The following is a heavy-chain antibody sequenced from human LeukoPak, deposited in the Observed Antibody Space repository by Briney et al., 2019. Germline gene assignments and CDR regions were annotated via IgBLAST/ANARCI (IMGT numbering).Heavy chain of an antibody. CDR3: ARGPYYGSGSYYNVLGTKPAPRKKYNWFDP. D-gene: IGHD3-10*01. CDR2: INHSGST. Sequence: SETLSLTCAVYGGSFSGYYRSWIRQPPGKGLEWIGEINHSGSTNYNPSLKSRVTISVDTSKNQFSLKLSSVTAADTAVYYCARGPYYGSGSYYNVLGTKPAPRKKYNWFDPWGQGTLVTVSS. J-gene: IGHJ5*02. V-gene: IGHV4-34*01. CDR1: GGSFSGYY.